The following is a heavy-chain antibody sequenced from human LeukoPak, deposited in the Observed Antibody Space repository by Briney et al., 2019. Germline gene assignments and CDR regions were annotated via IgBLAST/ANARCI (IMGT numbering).Heavy chain of an antibody. CDR1: GFTFSGYA. J-gene: IGHJ4*02. CDR2: ISYDGSNK. Sequence: PGGSLRLSCAASGFTFSGYAMHWVRQAPGKGLEWVAVISYDGSNKYYADSVKGRFTISRDNSKNTLYLQTNSLRAEDTAVYYCAKTNRYMADYWGQGTLVTVSS. D-gene: IGHD1-14*01. CDR3: AKTNRYMADY. V-gene: IGHV3-30-3*02.